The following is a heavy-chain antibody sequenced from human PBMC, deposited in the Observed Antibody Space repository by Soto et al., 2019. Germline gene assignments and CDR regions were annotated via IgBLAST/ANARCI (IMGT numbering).Heavy chain of an antibody. J-gene: IGHJ6*02. CDR2: INPNSGGT. D-gene: IGHD2-15*01. CDR1: GFAFTGYY. Sequence: SVKVSCKASGFAFTGYYMHWVRQAHGQGLEWMGWINPNSGGTNYAQKFQGRVTMTRDTSISTAYMELSRLRSDDTAVYYCARGIVVVVAASYYYYGMDVWGQGTTVTVSS. V-gene: IGHV1-2*02. CDR3: ARGIVVVVAASYYYYGMDV.